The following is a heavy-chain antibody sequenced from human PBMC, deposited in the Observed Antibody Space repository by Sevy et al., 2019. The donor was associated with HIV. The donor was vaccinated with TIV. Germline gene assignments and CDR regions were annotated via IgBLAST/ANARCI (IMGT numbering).Heavy chain of an antibody. Sequence: GGSLRLSCAASGFTFSSYAMSWVRQAPGKGLEWVSAISGSGGSTYYADSVKGRFTISTDNSKNTLYLQMNSLRAEYTEVYYWEKDEYKPSVGDENYYYYYMDVWGKGTTVTVSS. V-gene: IGHV3-23*01. D-gene: IGHD6-6*01. J-gene: IGHJ6*03. CDR1: GFTFSSYA. CDR2: ISGSGGST. CDR3: EKDEYKPSVGDENYYYYYMDV.